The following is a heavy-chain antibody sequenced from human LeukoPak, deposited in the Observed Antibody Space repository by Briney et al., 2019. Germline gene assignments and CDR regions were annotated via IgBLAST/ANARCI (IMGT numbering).Heavy chain of an antibody. CDR1: GFTFRDYH. CDR2: IVGSSSYT. J-gene: IGHJ4*02. V-gene: IGHV3-11*06. Sequence: PGGSLRLSCAASGFTFRDYHMSWIRQAPGKGLGWVAYIVGSSSYTNYADSVKGRFTISRDNAKNSLYLQMNSLRAEDTAVYYCAGHDYGDYVFSDFDYWGQGTLVTVSS. CDR3: AGHDYGDYVFSDFDY. D-gene: IGHD4-17*01.